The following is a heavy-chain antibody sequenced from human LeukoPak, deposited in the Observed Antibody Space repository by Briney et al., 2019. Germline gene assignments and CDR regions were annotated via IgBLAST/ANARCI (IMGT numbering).Heavy chain of an antibody. CDR2: MKGDGSEI. CDR1: GFIFSTYW. Sequence: PGGSLRLSCATSGFIFSTYWMTWVRQAPGKGLEWVANMKGDGSEIHYVDSVKGRFIISRDNAKNSLYLQMNSLRAEDTAVYFCARSGLLDAFDIWGQGTMVTVSS. D-gene: IGHD3-22*01. V-gene: IGHV3-7*01. CDR3: ARSGLLDAFDI. J-gene: IGHJ3*02.